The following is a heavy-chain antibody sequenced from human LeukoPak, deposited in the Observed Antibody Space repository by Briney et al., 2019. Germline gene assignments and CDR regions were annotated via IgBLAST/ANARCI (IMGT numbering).Heavy chain of an antibody. J-gene: IGHJ4*02. CDR3: ARGAPYYDILTGYASDY. D-gene: IGHD3-9*01. V-gene: IGHV1-8*01. CDR2: MNPNSGNT. Sequence: ASVKVSCKASGYTFTSYDINWVRQATGQGLEWMGWMNPNSGNTGYARKFQGRVTMTRNTSKRTAYMELSSLRSEDTAVYYCARGAPYYDILTGYASDYWGQGTLVTVSS. CDR1: GYTFTSYD.